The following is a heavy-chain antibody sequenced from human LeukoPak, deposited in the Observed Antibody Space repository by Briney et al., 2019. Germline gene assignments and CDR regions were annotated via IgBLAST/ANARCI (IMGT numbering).Heavy chain of an antibody. Sequence: GGSLRLSCAASGFSFSNYGMHWVRQAPGKGLEWVAVISYDGSNKYYADSVKGRFTVSRDNSKNTLYLQMNSLRAEDTAVYYCARGVGYGYDYWGQGTLVTVSS. CDR1: GFSFSNYG. CDR3: ARGVGYGYDY. V-gene: IGHV3-30*03. D-gene: IGHD5-18*01. CDR2: ISYDGSNK. J-gene: IGHJ4*02.